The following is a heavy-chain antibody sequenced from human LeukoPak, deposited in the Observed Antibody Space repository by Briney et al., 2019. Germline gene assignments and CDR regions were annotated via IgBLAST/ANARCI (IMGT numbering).Heavy chain of an antibody. J-gene: IGHJ3*02. CDR1: GFTFSSYS. V-gene: IGHV3-21*01. CDR2: IGSSSRSI. D-gene: IGHD1-26*01. Sequence: SGGSLRLSCAASGFTFSSYSMNWVRQAPGKGLEWVSSIGSSSRSIYYADSVKGRFTISRDNAKNSLSLQMNSLRAEDTAVYYCAGEWEEAFDIWGQGTMVTVSS. CDR3: AGEWEEAFDI.